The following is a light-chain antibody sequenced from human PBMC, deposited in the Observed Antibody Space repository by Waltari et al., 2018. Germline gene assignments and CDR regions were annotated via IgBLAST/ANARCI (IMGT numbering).Light chain of an antibody. J-gene: IGKJ1*01. V-gene: IGKV3-20*01. CDR3: QHYVRLPVT. CDR2: GAS. CDR1: QSVGRS. Sequence: EIVLTQSPGPLSLSPGERANLSCWASQSVGRSLAWYQQKRGQAPRLLIYGASTRATGVPVRFSGSGSGTDFSLTISRLEPEDFAVYYCQHYVRLPVTFGQGTKVEI.